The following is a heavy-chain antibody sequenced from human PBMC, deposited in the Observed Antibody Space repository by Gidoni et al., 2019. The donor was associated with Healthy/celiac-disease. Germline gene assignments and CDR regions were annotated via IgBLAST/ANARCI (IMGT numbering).Heavy chain of an antibody. Sequence: QVQLVESGGGVVQPGRSLRLSCAASGFTFSSYAMHWVRQAPGKGLEWVAVISYDGSNKYYADSVKGRFTISRDNSKNTLYLKMNSLRAEDTAVYYCARERALWFGELFEITGFDYWGQGTLVTVSS. CDR3: ARERALWFGELFEITGFDY. V-gene: IGHV3-30-3*01. D-gene: IGHD3-10*01. CDR2: ISYDGSNK. CDR1: GFTFSSYA. J-gene: IGHJ4*02.